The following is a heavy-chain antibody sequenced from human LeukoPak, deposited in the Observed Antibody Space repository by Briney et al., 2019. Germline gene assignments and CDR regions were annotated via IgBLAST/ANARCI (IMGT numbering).Heavy chain of an antibody. Sequence: SETLSLTCTVSGGSISSSSYYWGWIRQPPGKGLEWIGSIYYSGDTYYNPSLKSRRVTISVDTSKNQFSLRLSSVTAANTAVYYCARHQWHYYYYMGVWGKGSTVTVSS. D-gene: IGHD6-19*01. CDR1: GGSISSSSYY. CDR3: ARHQWHYYYYMGV. V-gene: IGHV4-39*01. J-gene: IGHJ6*03. CDR2: IYYSGDT.